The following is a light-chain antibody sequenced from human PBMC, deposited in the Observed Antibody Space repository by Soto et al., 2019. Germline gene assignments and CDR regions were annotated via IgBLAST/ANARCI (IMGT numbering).Light chain of an antibody. Sequence: QSVLTQPPSVSGAPGQRVTISCTGSSSNIGAGYDVHWYQQLPGTAPKLLIYGNSNRPSGVPDRFSVSKSGTSASLAITGLQAEDEADYYCQSYDSSLSFYVFGTGTKVTVL. CDR2: GNS. CDR3: QSYDSSLSFYV. V-gene: IGLV1-40*01. CDR1: SSNIGAGYD. J-gene: IGLJ1*01.